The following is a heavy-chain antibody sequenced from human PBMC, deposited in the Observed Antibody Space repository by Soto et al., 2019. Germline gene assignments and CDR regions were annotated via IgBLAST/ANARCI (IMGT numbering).Heavy chain of an antibody. CDR3: AIARGGEEGYFDY. V-gene: IGHV3-23*01. Sequence: GGSLRLSCAASGFTFSSYAMSWVRQAPGKGLEWVSAISGSGGSTYYADSVKGRFTISRDNSKNTLYLQMNSLRAEDTAVYYCAIARGGEEGYFDYWGQGTLVTVSS. D-gene: IGHD3-16*01. CDR1: GFTFSSYA. J-gene: IGHJ4*02. CDR2: ISGSGGST.